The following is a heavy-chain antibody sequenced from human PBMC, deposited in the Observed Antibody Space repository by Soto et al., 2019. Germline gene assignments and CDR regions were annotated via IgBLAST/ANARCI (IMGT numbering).Heavy chain of an antibody. V-gene: IGHV3-30*18. CDR3: AKDIARGPSTSSYYYYGVDV. J-gene: IGHJ6*02. Sequence: QVQLVEAGGGVVQPGRSLTLSCAASGFTFTTFAMHWVRQLPGKGLEWVALISYDGTKKYYADSVKGRFTISRDQSKNTMYLKMNSLSAEDTAVYYCAKDIARGPSTSSYYYYGVDVWGQGTTVTVSS. CDR2: ISYDGTKK. CDR1: GFTFTTFA. D-gene: IGHD3-10*01.